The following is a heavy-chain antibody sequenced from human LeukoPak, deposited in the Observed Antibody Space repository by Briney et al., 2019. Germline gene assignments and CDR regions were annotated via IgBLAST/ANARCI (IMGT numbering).Heavy chain of an antibody. CDR3: ARQYYHDSSGYWAQPFDY. J-gene: IGHJ4*02. CDR2: IYPGDSDT. Sequence: GESLKISCKGSGYSFTSNWIGWVRQMPGKGLEWMGIIYPGDSDTRYGPSFQGQVTISADKSISTAYLQWSSLKASDTAMYYCARQYYHDSSGYWAQPFDYWGQGTLVTVSS. V-gene: IGHV5-51*01. CDR1: GYSFTSNW. D-gene: IGHD3-22*01.